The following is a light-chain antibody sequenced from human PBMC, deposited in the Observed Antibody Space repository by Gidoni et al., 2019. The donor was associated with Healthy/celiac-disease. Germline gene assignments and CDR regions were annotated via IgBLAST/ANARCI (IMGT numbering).Light chain of an antibody. V-gene: IGKV3-20*01. CDR1: QSVSSSY. Sequence: EIVLTQSPGTLSLSPGERATLSCRASQSVSSSYLAWYQQKPGQAPRLLSYGASSRATGIPDRFSGSESGTDFTLTISRLEPEDFAVYYCQQYGSSPPNTFGQGTKLEIK. J-gene: IGKJ2*01. CDR2: GAS. CDR3: QQYGSSPPNT.